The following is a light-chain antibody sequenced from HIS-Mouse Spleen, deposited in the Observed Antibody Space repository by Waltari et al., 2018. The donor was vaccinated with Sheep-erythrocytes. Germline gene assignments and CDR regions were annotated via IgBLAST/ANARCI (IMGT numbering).Light chain of an antibody. J-gene: IGLJ1*01. V-gene: IGLV2-11*01. CDR1: SSDVRCYHY. CDR3: CSYAGSYNHV. CDR2: DVS. Sequence: QSALTQPRSVSGSPGQSVTISCTGTSSDVRCYHYFSWYQQHPGKAPKLMIYDVSKRPSGVPDRFSGSKSGNTASLTISGLQAEDEADYYCCSYAGSYNHVFATGTNVTVL.